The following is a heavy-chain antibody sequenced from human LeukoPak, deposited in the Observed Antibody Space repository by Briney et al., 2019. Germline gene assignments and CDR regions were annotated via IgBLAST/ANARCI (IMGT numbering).Heavy chain of an antibody. Sequence: SETLSLTCAVYGGSFSGYYWSWSRQPPGRGREWSGEINHSGSTNYNPSLKSRVTISVDTSKNQFYLKLSCVTAADTAVYYCAREDYYDSSGYYDPTDYWGQGTLVTVSS. CDR2: INHSGST. CDR1: GGSFSGYY. CDR3: AREDYYDSSGYYDPTDY. J-gene: IGHJ4*02. V-gene: IGHV4-34*01. D-gene: IGHD3-22*01.